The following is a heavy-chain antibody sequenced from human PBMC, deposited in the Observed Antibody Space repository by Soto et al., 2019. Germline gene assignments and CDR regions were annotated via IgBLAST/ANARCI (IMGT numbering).Heavy chain of an antibody. D-gene: IGHD6-13*01. CDR3: AKDLGIAAAGTNIFDY. Sequence: PGGSLRLSCAASGFTFSSYGMHWVRQAPGKGLEWVAVISYDGSNKYYADSVKGRFTISRDNSKNTLYLQMNSLRAEDTAVYYCAKDLGIAAAGTNIFDYWGQGTLVTVSS. CDR1: GFTFSSYG. CDR2: ISYDGSNK. J-gene: IGHJ4*02. V-gene: IGHV3-30*18.